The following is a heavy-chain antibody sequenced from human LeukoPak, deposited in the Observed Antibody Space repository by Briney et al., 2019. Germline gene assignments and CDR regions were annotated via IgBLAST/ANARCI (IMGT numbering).Heavy chain of an antibody. Sequence: GGSLRLSCAASGFTFSGYSMNWVRQAPGKGLEWVSYISSSSSTIYYADSVKGRFTISRDNAKNSLYLQMNSLRAEDTAVYYCASLSGGYCSSTSCPLYGMDVWGQGTTVTVSS. J-gene: IGHJ6*02. V-gene: IGHV3-48*04. CDR1: GFTFSGYS. CDR2: ISSSSSTI. CDR3: ASLSGGYCSSTSCPLYGMDV. D-gene: IGHD2-2*01.